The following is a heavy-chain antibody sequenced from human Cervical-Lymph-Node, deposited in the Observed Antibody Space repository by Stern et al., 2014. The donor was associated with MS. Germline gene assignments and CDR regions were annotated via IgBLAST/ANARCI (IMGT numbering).Heavy chain of an antibody. J-gene: IGHJ4*02. V-gene: IGHV1-46*04. CDR3: AREGAAAGTYFDF. CDR1: GYTFTRYN. CDR2: INPSGGST. D-gene: IGHD2-21*01. Sequence: VQLVESGVEVKKPGASVKVSCKASGYTFTRYNLHWVRQAPGQGLEWMGIINPSGGSTTYAQVLKGRVTMTSDTSTSTVYMELSSLRSEDTAVYYCAREGAAAGTYFDFWGQGTLVTVSS.